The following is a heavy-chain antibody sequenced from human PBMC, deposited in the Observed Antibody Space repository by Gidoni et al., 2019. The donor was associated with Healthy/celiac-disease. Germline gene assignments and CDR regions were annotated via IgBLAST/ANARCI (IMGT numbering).Heavy chain of an antibody. J-gene: IGHJ4*02. Sequence: QVQLQESGPGLVKPSQTLSLPCTVSGGSLSSGDYYWSWIRQPPGKGLEWIGYIYYSGSTYYNPSLKSRVTISVDTSKNQFSLKLSSVTAADTAVYYCARASYYDSSGYFETPFDYWGQGTLVTVSS. CDR2: IYYSGST. CDR3: ARASYYDSSGYFETPFDY. D-gene: IGHD3-22*01. CDR1: GGSLSSGDYY. V-gene: IGHV4-30-4*01.